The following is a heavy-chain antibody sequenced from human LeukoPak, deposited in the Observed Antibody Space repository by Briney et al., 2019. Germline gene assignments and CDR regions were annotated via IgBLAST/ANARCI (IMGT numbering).Heavy chain of an antibody. Sequence: SETLSLTCTVSGVSISSGYYWGWIRQPPGKGLEWIGSIYHSGSTYYNPSLKSRVTISVDTSKNQFSLKLSSVTAADTAVYYCARGKWLVYFDYWGQGTLVTVSS. CDR3: ARGKWLVYFDY. CDR1: GVSISSGYY. V-gene: IGHV4-38-2*02. J-gene: IGHJ4*02. D-gene: IGHD6-19*01. CDR2: IYHSGST.